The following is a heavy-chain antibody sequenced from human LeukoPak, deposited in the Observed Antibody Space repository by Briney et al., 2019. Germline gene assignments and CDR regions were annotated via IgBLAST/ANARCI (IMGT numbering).Heavy chain of an antibody. D-gene: IGHD1-26*01. CDR2: INWNGGST. CDR3: ASGGIYYGAAFDF. Sequence: SGGSLRLSCAASGFTFDDYGMSWVRQASGKGLEWVSGINWNGGSTGYADSVKGRFTISRDNAKNSLYLQMNSLRAEDTALYYCASGGIYYGAAFDFWGQGTLVTVSS. V-gene: IGHV3-20*04. CDR1: GFTFDDYG. J-gene: IGHJ4*02.